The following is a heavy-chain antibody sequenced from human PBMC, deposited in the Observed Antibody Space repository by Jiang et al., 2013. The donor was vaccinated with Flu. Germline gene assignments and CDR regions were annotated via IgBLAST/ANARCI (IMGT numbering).Heavy chain of an antibody. CDR3: ARADWAGYVEY. J-gene: IGHJ4*02. Sequence: PGLVKPSQTLALTCTVSGGSIDTSGYFWSWIRQFPGKGLEWIGHSYHSGNTFYNPSLESRLTIKVDKPQNQFSLNLDSVTAADTAVYFCARADWAGYVEYWGPGILVTVSS. CDR1: GGSIDTSGYF. D-gene: IGHD3-9*01. V-gene: IGHV4-31*03. CDR2: SYHSGNT.